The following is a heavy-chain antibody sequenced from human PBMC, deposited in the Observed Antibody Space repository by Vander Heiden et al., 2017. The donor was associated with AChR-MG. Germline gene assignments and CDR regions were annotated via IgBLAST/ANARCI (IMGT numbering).Heavy chain of an antibody. D-gene: IGHD4-4*01. Sequence: QVQLVESGGGVVQPGRSLRLPCAASGLTFSSYGIHWVRQAPGKGLEWVAVISYDGSNKYYADSVKGRFTISRDNSKNTLYLQMNSLRAEDTAVYYCAKSRYSNYALGDYWGQGTLVTVSS. CDR2: ISYDGSNK. J-gene: IGHJ4*02. CDR1: GLTFSSYG. CDR3: AKSRYSNYALGDY. V-gene: IGHV3-30*18.